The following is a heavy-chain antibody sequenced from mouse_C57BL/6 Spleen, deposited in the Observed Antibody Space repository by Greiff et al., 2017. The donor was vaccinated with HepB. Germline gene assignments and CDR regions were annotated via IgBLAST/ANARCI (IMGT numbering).Heavy chain of an antibody. V-gene: IGHV5-9-1*02. CDR1: GFTFSSYA. CDR2: ISSGGDYI. J-gene: IGHJ3*01. CDR3: TRDYYGSSHQAWFAY. D-gene: IGHD1-1*01. Sequence: EVMLVESGEGLVKPGGSLKLSCAASGFTFSSYAMSWVRQTPEKRLEWVAYISSGGDYIYYADTVKGRFTISRDNARNTLYLQMSSLKSEDTAMYYCTRDYYGSSHQAWFAYWGQGTLVTVSA.